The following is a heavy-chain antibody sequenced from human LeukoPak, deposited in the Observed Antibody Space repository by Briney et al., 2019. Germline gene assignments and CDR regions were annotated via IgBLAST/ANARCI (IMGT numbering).Heavy chain of an antibody. Sequence: SETLSLTCTVSGGSISSSSYYWGWIRQPPGKGLEWIGSIYYSGSTYYNPSLKSRVTISVDTSKNQFSLKLSSVTAADTAVYYCARHVYGSGSYHNPLDYWGQGTLVTVSS. D-gene: IGHD3-10*01. CDR2: IYYSGST. CDR3: ARHVYGSGSYHNPLDY. CDR1: GGSISSSSYY. V-gene: IGHV4-39*01. J-gene: IGHJ4*02.